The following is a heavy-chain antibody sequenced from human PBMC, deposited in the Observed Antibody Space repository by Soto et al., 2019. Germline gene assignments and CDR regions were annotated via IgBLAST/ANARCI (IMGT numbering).Heavy chain of an antibody. CDR2: ISAYNGNT. Sequence: ASVKVSCKASGYTFTSYGISWVRQAPGQGLEWMGWISAYNGNTNYAQKVQGRVTMTTDTSTSTAYMELRSLRSDDTAVYYCVRALEKCISCYGRITYYYYGRDVWGQGTTVTVSS. V-gene: IGHV1-18*01. CDR3: VRALEKCISCYGRITYYYYGRDV. D-gene: IGHD2-2*01. J-gene: IGHJ6*02. CDR1: GYTFTSYG.